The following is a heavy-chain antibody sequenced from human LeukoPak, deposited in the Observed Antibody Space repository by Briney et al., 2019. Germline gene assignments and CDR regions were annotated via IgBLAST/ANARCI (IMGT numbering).Heavy chain of an antibody. CDR1: RFTFSSYG. Sequence: GRSLRLSCTASRFTFSSYGMHWVRQAPGKGLEWVAVISYDGSNKDYADSVKGRFTISRDDSKNTLYLQMNSLRVVDTAVYYCAKEGDYYGMDVWGQGNTVTVSS. J-gene: IGHJ6*02. CDR2: ISYDGSNK. V-gene: IGHV3-30*18. CDR3: AKEGDYYGMDV. D-gene: IGHD1-26*01.